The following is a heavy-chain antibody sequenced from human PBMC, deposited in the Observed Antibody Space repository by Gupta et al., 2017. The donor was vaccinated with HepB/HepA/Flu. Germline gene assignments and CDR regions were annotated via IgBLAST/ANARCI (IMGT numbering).Heavy chain of an antibody. Sequence: QVQLVESGGGVVQPGRSLRLSCAASGFTFSSYGMHWVRQAPGKGLEWVAVISYDGSNKYYADSVKGRFTISRDNSKNTLYLQMNSLRAEDTAVYYCAKDRGYSYGLSDYWGQGTLVTVSS. J-gene: IGHJ4*02. V-gene: IGHV3-30*18. CDR2: ISYDGSNK. D-gene: IGHD5-18*01. CDR1: GFTFSSYG. CDR3: AKDRGYSYGLSDY.